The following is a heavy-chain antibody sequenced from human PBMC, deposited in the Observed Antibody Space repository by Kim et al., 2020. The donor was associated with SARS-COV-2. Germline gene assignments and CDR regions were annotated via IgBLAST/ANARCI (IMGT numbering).Heavy chain of an antibody. J-gene: IGHJ2*01. V-gene: IGHV5-51*01. Sequence: GVSLKISCTASGYTFGNYWVAWVRQMPGKGLEYMGIIYPADSDTRYRPSFQGQVTISADKSMHTAYLQWSSLKPPDTAIYFCATGNARSAQVGYFDLWGQGTVAT. CDR2: IYPADSDT. D-gene: IGHD3-3*01. CDR1: GYTFGNYW. CDR3: ATGNARSAQVGYFDL.